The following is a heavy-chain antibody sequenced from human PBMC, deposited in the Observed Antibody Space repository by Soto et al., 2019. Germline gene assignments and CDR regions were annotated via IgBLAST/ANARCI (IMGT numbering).Heavy chain of an antibody. CDR3: ARHCWAATINQPFDY. CDR2: IYYSGST. CDR1: GGSISSSSYY. Sequence: SETLSLTCTVSGGSISSSSYYWGWIRQPPGKGLEWIGSIYYSGSTYYNPSLKSRVTISVDTSKNQFSLKLSSVTAADTAVYYCARHCWAATINQPFDYWGQGTLVTVSS. D-gene: IGHD5-12*01. V-gene: IGHV4-39*01. J-gene: IGHJ4*02.